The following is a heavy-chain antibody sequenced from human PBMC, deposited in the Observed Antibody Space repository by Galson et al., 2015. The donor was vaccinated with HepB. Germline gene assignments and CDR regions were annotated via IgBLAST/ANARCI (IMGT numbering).Heavy chain of an antibody. CDR3: ARGGIVGATDPLDY. D-gene: IGHD1-26*01. J-gene: IGHJ4*02. CDR2: INHSGST. Sequence: TLSLTCAVYGGSFSGYYWSWIRQPPGKGLEWIGEINHSGSTNYNPSLKSRVTISVDTSKNQFSLKLSSVTAADTAVYYCARGGIVGATDPLDYWGQGTLVTVSS. V-gene: IGHV4-34*01. CDR1: GGSFSGYY.